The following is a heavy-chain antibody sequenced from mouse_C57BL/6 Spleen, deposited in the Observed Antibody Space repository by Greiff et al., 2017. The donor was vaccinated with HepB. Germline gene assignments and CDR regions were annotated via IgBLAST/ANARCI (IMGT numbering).Heavy chain of an antibody. J-gene: IGHJ4*01. Sequence: VQLQQPGAELVMPGASVKLSCKASGYTFTSYWMHWVKQRPGQGLEWIGEIDPSDSYTNYNQKFKGKSTLTVDKSSSTAYMQLSSLTYEDSAVYYCARRAYYSNYIYAMDYWGQGTSVTVSS. CDR3: ARRAYYSNYIYAMDY. V-gene: IGHV1-69*01. D-gene: IGHD2-5*01. CDR2: IDPSDSYT. CDR1: GYTFTSYW.